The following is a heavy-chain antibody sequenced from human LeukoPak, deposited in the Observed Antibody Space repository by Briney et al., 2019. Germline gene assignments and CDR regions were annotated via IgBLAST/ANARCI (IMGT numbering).Heavy chain of an antibody. CDR3: VRRTTGEYYFDY. Sequence: GESLKISCQISGYKFVSYWIGWVRQMPGKGLEWMGIIFPGDSDTRYSPSFEGQVTISADRSNNTAYLQWSSLKASDTAMYYCVRRTTGEYYFDYWGQGTLVTVSS. D-gene: IGHD7-27*01. J-gene: IGHJ4*02. CDR2: IFPGDSDT. CDR1: GYKFVSYW. V-gene: IGHV5-51*01.